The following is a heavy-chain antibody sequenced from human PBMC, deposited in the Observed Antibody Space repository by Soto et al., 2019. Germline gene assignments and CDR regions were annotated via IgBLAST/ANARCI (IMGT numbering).Heavy chain of an antibody. D-gene: IGHD3-22*01. CDR1: GFTFSSYG. V-gene: IGHV3-30*03. CDR3: VTYYHDSSGYEDAFDI. J-gene: IGHJ3*02. Sequence: QVQLVESGGGVVQPGRSLRLSCAASGFTFSSYGMHWVRQAPGKGLEWVAVISYDGSNKYYADSVKGRFTISRDNSKNTLYLQMNSLRAEDTAVYYCVTYYHDSSGYEDAFDIWGQGTMVTVS. CDR2: ISYDGSNK.